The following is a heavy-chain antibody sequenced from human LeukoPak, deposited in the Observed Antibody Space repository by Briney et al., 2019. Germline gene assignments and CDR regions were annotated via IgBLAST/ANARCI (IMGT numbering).Heavy chain of an antibody. Sequence: GGSLRLSCAASGFTFSSYSMNWVRQTPGNGLEWVANVKQDGSERYFVDSVKGRFTISRDNAKSSLFLQMNSLRAEDTAVYYCARGLGAPDYWGQGTLVTVSS. CDR3: ARGLGAPDY. D-gene: IGHD1-26*01. CDR2: VKQDGSER. V-gene: IGHV3-7*01. CDR1: GFTFSSYS. J-gene: IGHJ4*02.